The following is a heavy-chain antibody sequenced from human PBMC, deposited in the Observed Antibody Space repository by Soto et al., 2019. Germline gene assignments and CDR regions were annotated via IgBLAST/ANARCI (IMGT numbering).Heavy chain of an antibody. V-gene: IGHV4-39*01. J-gene: IGHJ4*02. CDR1: GGSISSGSYY. CDR3: ATLWGQD. CDR2: IYYSGST. D-gene: IGHD3-10*01. Sequence: QLQLQESGPGLVKPSETVSLTCTVSGGSISSGSYYWGWIRQPPGKGLEWIGRIYYSGSTYYNPSLKSRVTISVDTSKNQFSLKLSSVTAADTAVYYCATLWGQDWGQGTLVTVSS.